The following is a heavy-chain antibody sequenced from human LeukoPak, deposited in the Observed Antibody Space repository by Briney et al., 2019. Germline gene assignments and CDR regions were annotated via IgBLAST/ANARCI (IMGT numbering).Heavy chain of an antibody. Sequence: GXXLRLSCAASGFTFSSYAMSWVRQAPGKGLEWVSAISGSGGSTYYADSVKGRFTISRDNSKNTLYLQMNSLRAEDTAVYYCAKAGIVATRVIVYYFDYWGQGTLVTVSS. J-gene: IGHJ4*02. D-gene: IGHD5-12*01. CDR2: ISGSGGST. CDR3: AKAGIVATRVIVYYFDY. CDR1: GFTFSSYA. V-gene: IGHV3-23*01.